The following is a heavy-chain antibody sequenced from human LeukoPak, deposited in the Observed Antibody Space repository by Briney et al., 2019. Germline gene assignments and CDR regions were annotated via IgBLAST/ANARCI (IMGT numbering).Heavy chain of an antibody. Sequence: GGSLRLSCAASGFTFSNFGIHWVRQAPGKGLEWVSAISGSGGSTYYTDSVKGRFTISRDNSKNTLYLQMNSLRAEDTAVYYCAKSSATCGYLCAVVTAWRPDYWGQGTLVTVSS. V-gene: IGHV3-23*01. D-gene: IGHD4-23*01. CDR1: GFTFSNFG. J-gene: IGHJ4*02. CDR2: ISGSGGST. CDR3: AKSSATCGYLCAVVTAWRPDY.